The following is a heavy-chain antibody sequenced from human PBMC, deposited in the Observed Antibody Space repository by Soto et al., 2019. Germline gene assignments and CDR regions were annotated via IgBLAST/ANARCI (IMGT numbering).Heavy chain of an antibody. D-gene: IGHD3-22*01. CDR1: GGTFSSYT. J-gene: IGHJ3*02. CDR2: IIPILGIA. V-gene: IGHV1-69*02. CDR3: ARGXRPITMIVVAQGAFDI. Sequence: SATVSCKASGGTFSSYTISWVRQAPGQGLEWMGRIIPILGIANYAQKFQGRVTITADKSTSTAYMELSSLRSEDTAVYYCARGXRPITMIVVAQGAFDIWGQGTMVTVS.